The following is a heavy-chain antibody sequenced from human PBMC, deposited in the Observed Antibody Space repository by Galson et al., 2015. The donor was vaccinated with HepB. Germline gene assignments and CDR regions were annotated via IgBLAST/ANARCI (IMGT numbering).Heavy chain of an antibody. V-gene: IGHV1-69*13. CDR3: ARAFSTEPNLQHFFY. Sequence: SVKVSCKASGGTFSSYAFSWVRQAPGQGLEWMGGIVPMFGRPNYAQNFQGRIRITADEFTTTAYIELNSLRSDDTAVYYCARAFSTEPNLQHFFYWGQGTLVTVSS. J-gene: IGHJ4*02. CDR2: IVPMFGRP. D-gene: IGHD3-3*02. CDR1: GGTFSSYA.